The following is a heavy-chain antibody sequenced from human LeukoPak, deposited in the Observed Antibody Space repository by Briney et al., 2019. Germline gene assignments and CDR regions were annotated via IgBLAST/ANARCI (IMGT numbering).Heavy chain of an antibody. CDR1: GFTFSSYA. Sequence: GGSLRLSCAVSGFTFSSYAMSWVRQAPGKGLEWVSTISDSGGDTYSADSVKGRFTISRNNTYNPLSMQMHSLRAEDTALYYWAKGTLAGYFLGYWGQGTLVTVSS. D-gene: IGHD3-9*01. CDR2: ISDSGGDT. V-gene: IGHV3-23*01. CDR3: AKGTLAGYFLGY. J-gene: IGHJ4*02.